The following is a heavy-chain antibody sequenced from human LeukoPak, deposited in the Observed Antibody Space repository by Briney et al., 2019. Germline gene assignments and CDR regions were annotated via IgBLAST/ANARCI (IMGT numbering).Heavy chain of an antibody. CDR3: ARESLWFGEFNWFDP. V-gene: IGHV3-21*01. J-gene: IGHJ5*02. CDR2: ISSSSSYI. CDR1: GFTFSSYS. D-gene: IGHD3-10*01. Sequence: GGSLRLSCAASGFTFSSYSMNWVRQAPGKGLEWVSSISSSSSYIYYADSVKGRFTISRDNAKNSLYLQMNSLRAEDTAVYYCARESLWFGEFNWFDPWGQGTLVTVSS.